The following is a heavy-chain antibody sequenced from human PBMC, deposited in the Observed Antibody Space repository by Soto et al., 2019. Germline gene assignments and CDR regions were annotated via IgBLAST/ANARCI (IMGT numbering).Heavy chain of an antibody. CDR3: ERDSYTRD. V-gene: IGHV3-66*01. Sequence: PGGSLRLSCAASGFIDSSSYMSWVRQAPGKGLEWVSIIYNEGSTYYADSVKGRFTISRDDSKNTLYLQILSLRAEDTASYYRERDSYTRDWSQGTLVSVTS. J-gene: IGHJ4*02. D-gene: IGHD4-4*01. CDR2: IYNEGST. CDR1: GFIDSSSY.